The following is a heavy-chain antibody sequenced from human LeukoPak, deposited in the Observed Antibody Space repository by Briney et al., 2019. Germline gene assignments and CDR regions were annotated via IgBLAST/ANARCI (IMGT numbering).Heavy chain of an antibody. CDR1: GGSFNGYY. CDR2: INHSGST. V-gene: IGHV4-34*01. D-gene: IGHD3-16*01. CDR3: ARVILGLRLDY. Sequence: SETLSLTCAVYGGSFNGYYWSWIRQPPGKGLEWIGEINHSGSTNYNPSLKSRVTISVDTSKNQFSLKLSSVTAADTAVYYCARVILGLRLDYWGQGTLVTVSS. J-gene: IGHJ4*02.